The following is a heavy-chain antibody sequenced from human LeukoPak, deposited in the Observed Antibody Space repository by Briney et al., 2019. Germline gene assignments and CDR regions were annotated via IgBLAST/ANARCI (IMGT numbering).Heavy chain of an antibody. CDR3: ARGPYQAAGAFDY. CDR1: SGSISSYC. Sequence: PSETLSLTCTVSSGSISSYCWSWIRQPAGKGLEWIGRICASGSTHYNPSLRSRVTISVDKSKNQISLNLSSVTAADTALYYCARGPYQAAGAFDYWGQGTLVTVSS. D-gene: IGHD6-13*01. V-gene: IGHV4-4*07. CDR2: ICASGST. J-gene: IGHJ4*02.